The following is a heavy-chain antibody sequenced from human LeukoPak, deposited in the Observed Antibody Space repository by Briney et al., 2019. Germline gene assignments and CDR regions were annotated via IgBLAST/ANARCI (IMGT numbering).Heavy chain of an antibody. Sequence: ASVKVSCKASNYTLSNYGITWVRQAPGHGLEWMGWISADNGNTHYAQKIQGRVTMTTDTSTSTAYMELRSLRSDDTAVYYCAFDGSGYSEDFDYWGQGTVVTVSS. V-gene: IGHV1-18*01. CDR3: AFDGSGYSEDFDY. CDR1: NYTLSNYG. J-gene: IGHJ4*02. CDR2: ISADNGNT. D-gene: IGHD3-22*01.